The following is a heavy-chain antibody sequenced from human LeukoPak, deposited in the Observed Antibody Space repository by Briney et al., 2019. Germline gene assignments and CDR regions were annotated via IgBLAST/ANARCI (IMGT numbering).Heavy chain of an antibody. J-gene: IGHJ4*02. CDR2: ISSSSSTI. D-gene: IGHD3-10*01. Sequence: PGGSLRLSCAASGFTFSSYSMNWVRQAPGKGLEWVSYISSSSSTIYYADSVKGRFTISRDNAKNSLYLQMNSLRAEDTAVYYCARDPQNSGVIQNLLWFGELPDNWGQGTLVTVSS. CDR3: ARDPQNSGVIQNLLWFGELPDN. V-gene: IGHV3-48*04. CDR1: GFTFSSYS.